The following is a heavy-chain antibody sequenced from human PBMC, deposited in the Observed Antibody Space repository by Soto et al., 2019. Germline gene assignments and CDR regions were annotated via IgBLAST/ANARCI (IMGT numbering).Heavy chain of an antibody. D-gene: IGHD5-18*01. CDR3: ARDRRLARVAENWFDP. CDR1: GYTFTGYY. V-gene: IGHV1-2*02. J-gene: IGHJ5*02. CDR2: INPNSGGT. Sequence: ASVKVSCKASGYTFTGYYMHWVRQAPGQGLEWMGWINPNSGGTNYAQKFQGRVTMTRDTSIRTAYMELSSLRSDDTAVYYCARDRRLARVAENWFDPWGQGTLVTVSS.